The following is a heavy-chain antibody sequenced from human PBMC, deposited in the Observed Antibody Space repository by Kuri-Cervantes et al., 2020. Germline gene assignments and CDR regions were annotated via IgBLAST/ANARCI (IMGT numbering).Heavy chain of an antibody. CDR2: INPNSGGT. V-gene: IGHV1-2*02. CDR1: GYTFTGYY. J-gene: IGHJ6*02. CDR3: ARAIGMGTYYYYGMDV. D-gene: IGHD3-16*02. Sequence: ASVKVSCKASGYTFTGYYMHWVRQAPGQGLEWMGWINPNSGGTNYAQRFQGRVTMTRNTSISTAYMELSSLRSEDTAVYYCARAIGMGTYYYYGMDVRGQGTTVTVSS.